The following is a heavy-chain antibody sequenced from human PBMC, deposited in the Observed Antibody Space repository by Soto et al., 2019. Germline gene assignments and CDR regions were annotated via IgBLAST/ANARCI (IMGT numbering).Heavy chain of an antibody. V-gene: IGHV4-38-2*01. CDR1: GYSISIGYY. Sequence: SETLSLTCAGSGYSISIGYYWGWIRQPPGKGLEWIGSIYHSGSTYYNPSLKSRVTISVDTSKNQFSLKLSSVTAADTAVYYCARARGWNDAFDIWGQGTMVTVSS. CDR3: ARARGWNDAFDI. CDR2: IYHSGST. D-gene: IGHD6-19*01. J-gene: IGHJ3*02.